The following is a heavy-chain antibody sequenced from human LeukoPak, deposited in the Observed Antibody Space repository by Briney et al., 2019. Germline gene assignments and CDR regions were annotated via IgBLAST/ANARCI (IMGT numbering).Heavy chain of an antibody. D-gene: IGHD2-2*01. Sequence: AGSLRLSCAASGFTFNNYGMSWVRQAPGKGLEWISGISGSGANTYYADSVKGRFTISRDNSKNTLYLQMNSLRAEDTAIYYCAGYCNTTSCYSSPNWFDPWGQGTLVTVSS. V-gene: IGHV3-23*01. CDR3: AGYCNTTSCYSSPNWFDP. J-gene: IGHJ5*02. CDR2: ISGSGANT. CDR1: GFTFNNYG.